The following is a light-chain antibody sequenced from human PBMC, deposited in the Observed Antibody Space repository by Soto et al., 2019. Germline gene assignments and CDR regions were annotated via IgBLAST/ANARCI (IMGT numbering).Light chain of an antibody. CDR3: SSYTSSSTLV. Sequence: QSALTQPRSVSGSPGQSVTISCSGTSSDVGRYNYVSWYQQHPGKAPKLMIYDVSNRPSGISNRFSGSKSGNTASLTLSGLQAEDEADYYCSSYTSSSTLVFGGGTKVTVL. CDR2: DVS. J-gene: IGLJ2*01. CDR1: SSDVGRYNY. V-gene: IGLV2-14*03.